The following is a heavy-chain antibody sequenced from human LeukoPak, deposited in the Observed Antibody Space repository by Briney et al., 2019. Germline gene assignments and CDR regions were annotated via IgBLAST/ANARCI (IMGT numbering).Heavy chain of an antibody. D-gene: IGHD3-16*01. CDR1: GFTFSSYG. V-gene: IGHV3-30*18. J-gene: IGHJ6*02. Sequence: GGSLRLSCVASGFTFSSYGMHWVRQAPGKGLEWVVVISYDGSNKYYVDSVKGRFTISRDNSKNTLYLQMNSLRAEDTAVYYCAKGPGFDYYYAMDVWGQGTTVTVSS. CDR3: AKGPGFDYYYAMDV. CDR2: ISYDGSNK.